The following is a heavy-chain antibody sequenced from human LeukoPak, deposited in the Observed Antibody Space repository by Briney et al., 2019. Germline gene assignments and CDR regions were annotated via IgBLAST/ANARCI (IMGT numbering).Heavy chain of an antibody. CDR1: GFTFNTYW. J-gene: IGHJ4*02. CDR3: ARSSYPYYFDY. CDR2: INNDGSDT. V-gene: IGHV3-74*01. Sequence: GGSLRLSCAASGFTFNTYWMHWVRQAPGKGLVWVSRINNDGSDTIYADSVKGRFTISRDNAKDTLYLQMISLRVEDTAVYYRARSSYPYYFDYWGQGTLVTVSS.